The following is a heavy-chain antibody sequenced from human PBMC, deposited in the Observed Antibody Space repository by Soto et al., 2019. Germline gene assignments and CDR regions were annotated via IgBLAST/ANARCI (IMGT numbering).Heavy chain of an antibody. CDR2: IYYSGST. CDR3: ARDTPPHQLLWGGRAFDI. J-gene: IGHJ3*02. CDR1: GGSISSYY. Sequence: SETLSLTCTVSGGSISSYYWSWIRQPPGKGLEWIGYIYYSGSTNYNPSLKSRVTISVDTSKNQFSLKLSSVTAADTAVYYCARDTPPHQLLWGGRAFDIWGQGTMVTVSS. D-gene: IGHD2-2*01. V-gene: IGHV4-59*01.